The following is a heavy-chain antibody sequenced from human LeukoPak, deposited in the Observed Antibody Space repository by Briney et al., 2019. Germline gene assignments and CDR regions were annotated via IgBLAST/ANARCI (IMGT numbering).Heavy chain of an antibody. CDR2: INHSGST. V-gene: IGHV4-39*07. CDR1: GVSISSSNSY. CDR3: ARLKYYYDSSGYRAEYFQH. Sequence: SETLSLTCTVSGVSISSSNSYWGWIRQPPGKGLEWIGEINHSGSTNYNPSLKSRVTISVDTSKNQFSLKLSSVTAADTAVYYCARLKYYYDSSGYRAEYFQHWGQGTLVTVSS. J-gene: IGHJ1*01. D-gene: IGHD3-22*01.